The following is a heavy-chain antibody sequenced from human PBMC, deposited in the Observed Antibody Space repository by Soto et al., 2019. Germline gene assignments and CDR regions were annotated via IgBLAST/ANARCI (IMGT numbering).Heavy chain of an antibody. J-gene: IGHJ4*02. Sequence: PSETLSLTCAVSSGSISGSNWWSWVRQAPGKGLEWIGEIYHTGSTNYNPSLKTRVTFSVDKSKNQFSLKLSSVTAADTAVYFCARMSSGWTYYFDYWGQGTLVTVSS. CDR1: SGSISGSNW. CDR2: IYHTGST. D-gene: IGHD6-19*01. CDR3: ARMSSGWTYYFDY. V-gene: IGHV4-4*02.